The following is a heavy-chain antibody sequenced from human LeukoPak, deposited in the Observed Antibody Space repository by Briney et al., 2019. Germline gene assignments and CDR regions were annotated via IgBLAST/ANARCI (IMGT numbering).Heavy chain of an antibody. J-gene: IGHJ6*03. Sequence: SETLSLTCTVSGYSISSGYYWGWIRQPPGKGLQWIGEINHSGSTNYNPSLKSRVTISLDTPKNQFSLKLISVTASYTAVYYCARQLMIDYYYYYYYMDVWGRGTTVTISS. CDR1: GYSISSGYY. V-gene: IGHV4-38-2*02. D-gene: IGHD3-22*01. CDR3: ARQLMIDYYYYYYYMDV. CDR2: INHSGST.